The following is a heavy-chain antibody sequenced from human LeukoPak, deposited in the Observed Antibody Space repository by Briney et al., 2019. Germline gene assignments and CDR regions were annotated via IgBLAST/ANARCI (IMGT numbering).Heavy chain of an antibody. J-gene: IGHJ4*02. D-gene: IGHD1-26*01. Sequence: PGGSLRLSCAASGFTFSSYAMSCVRQAPGKGLEWVSAISGSGGSTYYADSVKGRFTISRDNSKNTLYLQMGSLRAEDMAVYYCARDVGPFDYWGQGTLVTVSS. V-gene: IGHV3-23*01. CDR2: ISGSGGST. CDR3: ARDVGPFDY. CDR1: GFTFSSYA.